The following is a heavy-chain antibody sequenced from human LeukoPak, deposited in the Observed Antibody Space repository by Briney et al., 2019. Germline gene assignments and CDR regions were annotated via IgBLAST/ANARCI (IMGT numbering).Heavy chain of an antibody. CDR3: ARDGFRIQLWFSFDY. J-gene: IGHJ4*02. CDR2: ISAYNGNT. V-gene: IGHV1-18*01. D-gene: IGHD5-18*01. CDR1: GYTFTSYG. Sequence: ASVKVSCKASGYTFTSYGISWVRQAPGQGREGMGWISAYNGNTNYAQKLQGRVTMTTDTSTCTACMELRSLRSDDTAVYYCARDGFRIQLWFSFDYWGQGTLVTVSS.